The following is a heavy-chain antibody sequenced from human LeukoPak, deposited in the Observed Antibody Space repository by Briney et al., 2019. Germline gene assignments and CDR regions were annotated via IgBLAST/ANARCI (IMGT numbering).Heavy chain of an antibody. CDR1: GGSFSGYY. Sequence: PSETLSLTCAVYGGSFSGYYWSWIRQPPGKGLEWIGEINHSGSTNYNPPLKSRVTISVGTCKNQSALKLSSVTAADTAVYYCAREAVAGTPHWGQGTLVTVSS. CDR3: AREAVAGTPH. D-gene: IGHD6-19*01. J-gene: IGHJ4*02. V-gene: IGHV4-34*01. CDR2: INHSGST.